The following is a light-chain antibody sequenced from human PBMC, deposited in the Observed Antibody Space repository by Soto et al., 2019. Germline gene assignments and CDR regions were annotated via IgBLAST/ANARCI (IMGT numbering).Light chain of an antibody. CDR1: QGISSY. CDR2: AAS. J-gene: IGKJ2*01. V-gene: IGKV1-27*01. CDR3: QKYNSAPHT. Sequence: DIQMTQSPSSLSASVGDRVTITCRASQGISSYLAWYQQKPGKDPKLLIYAASTLQSGVPSRFSGSGSGTDFTLTISSLQPEDVATYYCQKYNSAPHTFGQGTKLEIK.